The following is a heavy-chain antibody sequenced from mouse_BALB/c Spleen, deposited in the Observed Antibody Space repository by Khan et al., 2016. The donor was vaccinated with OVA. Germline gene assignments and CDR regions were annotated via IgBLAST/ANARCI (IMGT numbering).Heavy chain of an antibody. J-gene: IGHJ2*01. Sequence: VQLQQSGAELVKAGASVKMSCKASGYTFTSYWMHWVKQRLGQGLEWFAETNPTNGRTYYNEKFKSKATLTVDKASSTAYMLLRGSPFEDSADIYCARIRKIVATYFDYWGQGTTLTVSS. D-gene: IGHD1-1*01. V-gene: IGHV1S81*02. CDR2: TNPTNGRT. CDR3: ARIRKIVATYFDY. CDR1: GYTFTSYW.